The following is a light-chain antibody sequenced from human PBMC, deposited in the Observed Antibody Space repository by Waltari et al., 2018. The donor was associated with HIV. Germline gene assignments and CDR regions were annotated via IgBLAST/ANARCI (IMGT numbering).Light chain of an antibody. CDR3: SSYTRSHSLV. V-gene: IGLV2-14*01. Sequence: QSALTQPASVPGSPGQSITISCSGTSTDIDIYNFVSGYRLFPGKAPQLVIPDVNSRPVGIPLRFSGSKSGSAASLTISGLQTDDEADYYCSSYTRSHSLVFGGGTKLTVL. CDR2: DVN. J-gene: IGLJ2*01. CDR1: STDIDIYNF.